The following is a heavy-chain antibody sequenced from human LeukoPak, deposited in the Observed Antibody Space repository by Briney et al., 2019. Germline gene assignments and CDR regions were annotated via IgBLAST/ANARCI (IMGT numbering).Heavy chain of an antibody. J-gene: IGHJ5*02. V-gene: IGHV4-39*07. D-gene: IGHD3-3*01. CDR1: GGSISSSSYY. CDR2: IYYSGST. Sequence: SETPSLTCTVSGGSISSSSYYWGWIRQPPGKGLEWIGSIYYSGSTYYNPSLKSRVTISVDTSKNQFSLKLSSVTAADTAVYYCARALHDFWSGLNWFDPWGQGTLVAVSS. CDR3: ARALHDFWSGLNWFDP.